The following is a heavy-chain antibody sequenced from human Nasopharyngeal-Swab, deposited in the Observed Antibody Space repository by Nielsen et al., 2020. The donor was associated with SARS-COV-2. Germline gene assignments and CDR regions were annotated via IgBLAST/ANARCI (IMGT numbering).Heavy chain of an antibody. Sequence: SETLSLTCAVFGGSFSNYYWTWIRQPPGKELEWIGEFKYGGSSNYNPSLKSRVTMSLDTSKNQFSLELSSVTAADTAVYYCARGAPSSYWFDPWGQGTLVTGSS. V-gene: IGHV4-34*01. J-gene: IGHJ5*02. CDR3: ARGAPSSYWFDP. CDR2: FKYGGSS. CDR1: GGSFSNYY.